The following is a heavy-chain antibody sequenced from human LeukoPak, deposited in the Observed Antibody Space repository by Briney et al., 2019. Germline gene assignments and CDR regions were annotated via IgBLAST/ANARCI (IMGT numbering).Heavy chain of an antibody. CDR3: ASRRVWTSHAFDI. CDR2: INTDGSST. CDR1: GFTFSSYW. V-gene: IGHV3-74*01. Sequence: GGSLRLSCAASGFTFSSYWMHWVRQAPGKGLVWVSRINTDGSSTSYADSVKRRFTISRDNAKNTLYLQMNSLRAEDTAVYYCASRRVWTSHAFDIWGQGTMVTVSS. D-gene: IGHD3/OR15-3a*01. J-gene: IGHJ3*02.